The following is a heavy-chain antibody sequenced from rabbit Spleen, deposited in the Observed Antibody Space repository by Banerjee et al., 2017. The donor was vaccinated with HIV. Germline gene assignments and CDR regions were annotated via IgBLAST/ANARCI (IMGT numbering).Heavy chain of an antibody. J-gene: IGHJ6*01. V-gene: IGHV1S45*01. D-gene: IGHD1-1*01. CDR1: GFTLSSYYM. CDR2: IYIGSGST. CDR3: ARDRTGDYSYGMDL. Sequence: QEQLEESAGGLVQPGGSLKLSCKASGFTLSSYYMNWVRQAPGKGLEWIACIYIGSGSTYYASWAKGRFTISKTSSTTVTLQMTSLTAADTATYFCARDRTGDYSYGMDLWGQGTLVPS.